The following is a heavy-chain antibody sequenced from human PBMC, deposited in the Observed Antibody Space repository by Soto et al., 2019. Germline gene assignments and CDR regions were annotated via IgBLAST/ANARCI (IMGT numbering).Heavy chain of an antibody. CDR3: ARDEYYYGMDV. V-gene: IGHV4-31*03. J-gene: IGHJ6*02. CDR1: GGSIISGGYY. Sequence: SETLSLTCTVSGGSIISGGYYWMWIRQHPGKGLEWIGYIYYSGSTYYNPSLKSRVTISVDTSKNQFSLKLSSVTAADTAVYYCARDEYYYGMDVWGQGTTVTVSS. CDR2: IYYSGST.